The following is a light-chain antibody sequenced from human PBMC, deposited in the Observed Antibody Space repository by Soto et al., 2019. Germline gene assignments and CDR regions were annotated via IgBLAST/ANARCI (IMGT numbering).Light chain of an antibody. CDR3: QQLRTYPYT. Sequence: DIQMTQSPFTLSASVGDRVTITCRASQDISTYLAWFQQKPGKAPQLLVYPASTLQGGVPSRFSGRGSGTEFSLTISSLQPEDFATYYCQQLRTYPYTFGQGTKVDIK. J-gene: IGKJ2*01. CDR1: QDISTY. V-gene: IGKV1-9*01. CDR2: PAS.